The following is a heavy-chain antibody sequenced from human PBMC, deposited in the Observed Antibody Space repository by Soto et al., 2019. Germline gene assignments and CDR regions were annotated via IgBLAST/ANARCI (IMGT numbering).Heavy chain of an antibody. D-gene: IGHD6-19*01. CDR2: IIPIFGTA. Sequence: ASVKVSCKASGGTFSSYAISWVRQAPGQGLEWMGGIIPIFGTANYAQKFQGRVTITADESTSTAYMELSSLRSEDTAVYYCARDNQQQWLVSRYFDLWGRGTLVTVSS. J-gene: IGHJ2*01. CDR1: GGTFSSYA. V-gene: IGHV1-69*13. CDR3: ARDNQQQWLVSRYFDL.